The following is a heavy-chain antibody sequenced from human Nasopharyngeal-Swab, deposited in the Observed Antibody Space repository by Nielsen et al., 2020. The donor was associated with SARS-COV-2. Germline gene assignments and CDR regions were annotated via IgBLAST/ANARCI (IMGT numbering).Heavy chain of an antibody. CDR3: ARGGWLRKDYYYSYYYMDV. J-gene: IGHJ6*03. D-gene: IGHD5-24*01. Sequence: SVKVSCKTSGGTFSSDGIRWFRQAAGQGLEWMGGIIPILPITNYAQKFQDRVTITADKSTSTAYMELSSLRSEDTAAYYCARGGWLRKDYYYSYYYMDVLGKGTTVTVSS. CDR2: IIPILPIT. CDR1: GGTFSSDG. V-gene: IGHV1-69*10.